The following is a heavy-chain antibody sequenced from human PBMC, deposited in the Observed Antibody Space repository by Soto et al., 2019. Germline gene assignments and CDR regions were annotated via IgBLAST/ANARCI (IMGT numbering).Heavy chain of an antibody. CDR3: ARGGGMDV. CDR2: FSGTGGNT. J-gene: IGHJ6*02. V-gene: IGHV3-23*01. CDR1: GFTFTSYG. Sequence: EVQLLECGGGLLQPGGSLRLACEASGFTFTSYGMSWVRQAPGKGLEWVSSFSGTGGNTYYADSVKGRFTISRDNFKNTLYLQMNSLRPDDTAVYYCARGGGMDVWGQGTTVTVSS.